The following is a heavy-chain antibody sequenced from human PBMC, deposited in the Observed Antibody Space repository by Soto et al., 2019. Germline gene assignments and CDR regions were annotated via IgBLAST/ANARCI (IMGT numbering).Heavy chain of an antibody. J-gene: IGHJ5*02. CDR1: GGSIIGYY. CDR2: ISHSGST. V-gene: IGHV4-34*01. CDR3: ARPNGGRNSFDP. Sequence: PSETLSLTCTVYGGSIIGYYWSWIRQPPGKGLEWIGEISHSGSTSQNPSLKSRVTISIDTSQNQFSLKLTSVTAADTAVYYCARPNGGRNSFDPWGQGTLVTVS. D-gene: IGHD7-27*01.